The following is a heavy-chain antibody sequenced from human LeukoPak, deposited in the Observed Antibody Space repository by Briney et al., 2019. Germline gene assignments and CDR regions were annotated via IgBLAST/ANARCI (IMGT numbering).Heavy chain of an antibody. D-gene: IGHD3-9*01. V-gene: IGHV4-34*01. CDR1: GGSLTDYY. Sequence: PSETLSLTCAVYGGSLTDYYWAWIRQPPGKGLEWIGEINHSGSTNYNPSLKSRVTISVDTSKNQFSLKLSSVTAADTAVYYCASTVLRYFDWSSKYFQHWGQGTLVTVSS. CDR3: ASTVLRYFDWSSKYFQH. CDR2: INHSGST. J-gene: IGHJ1*01.